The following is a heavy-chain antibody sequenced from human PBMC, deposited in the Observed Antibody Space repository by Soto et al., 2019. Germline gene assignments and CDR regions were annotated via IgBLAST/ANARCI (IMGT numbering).Heavy chain of an antibody. D-gene: IGHD6-19*01. V-gene: IGHV4-39*01. Sequence: QLQLQESGPGLVKPSETLSLTCTVSGGSISSSSYYWGWIRQPPGKGLEWIGSIYYSGSTYYNPSLKSRVTISVDTSKNQFSLKLSSVTAADTAVYYCARVGSSGHYFDYWGQGTLVTVSS. CDR2: IYYSGST. J-gene: IGHJ4*02. CDR1: GGSISSSSYY. CDR3: ARVGSSGHYFDY.